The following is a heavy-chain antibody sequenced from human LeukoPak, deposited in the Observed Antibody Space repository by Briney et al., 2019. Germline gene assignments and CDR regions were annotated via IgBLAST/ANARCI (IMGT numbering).Heavy chain of an antibody. D-gene: IGHD1-26*01. Sequence: GGSLRLSRAASGFTLSTYNKNWVPHAPGRGRECGSSISTSSNYIYYADSVKGRYTNSRDNAKNTLYLRMNSLRVRHTEVLFFARDVGASASDAFDIWGQGTMVTVSS. CDR2: ISTSSNYI. CDR3: ARDVGASASDAFDI. J-gene: IGHJ3*02. V-gene: IGHV3-21*01. CDR1: GFTLSTYN.